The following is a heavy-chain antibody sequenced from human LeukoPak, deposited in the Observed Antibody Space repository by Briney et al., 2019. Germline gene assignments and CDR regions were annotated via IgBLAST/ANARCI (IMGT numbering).Heavy chain of an antibody. CDR3: ARDRGATIGYYYYYYMDV. Sequence: ASVKVSCKASGYTFTGYYMHWVRQAPGQGLEWMGWINPNSGGTNYAQKFQGRVTMTRDTSISTAYMELSRLRSDDTAVYYCARDRGATIGYYYYYYMDVWGKGTTVTVSS. J-gene: IGHJ6*03. CDR1: GYTFTGYY. V-gene: IGHV1-2*02. D-gene: IGHD5-24*01. CDR2: INPNSGGT.